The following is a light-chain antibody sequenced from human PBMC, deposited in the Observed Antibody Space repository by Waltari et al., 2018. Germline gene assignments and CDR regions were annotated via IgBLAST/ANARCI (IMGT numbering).Light chain of an antibody. CDR3: QHYNSFSALFT. Sequence: DIQMTQSPSTVSASVGDRVTITCRASQSISRWLAWYQQKPGKAPKLLIHKASSLQSGVPSRFSGSGSGTEFTLNIARLQPDDFATYYCQHYNSFSALFTFGPGTQVDIK. V-gene: IGKV1-5*03. J-gene: IGKJ3*01. CDR2: KAS. CDR1: QSISRW.